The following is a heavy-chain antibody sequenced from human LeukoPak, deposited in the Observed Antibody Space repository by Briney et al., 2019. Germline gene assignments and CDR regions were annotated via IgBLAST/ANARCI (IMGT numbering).Heavy chain of an antibody. Sequence: SGTLSLTCTVSGGSISSGSYYWSWTRQPAGKGLEWIGRIYTSGSTNYNPSLKSRVTISVDTSKNQFSLKLSSVTAADTAVYYCARGGGYNFAVDYWGQGTLVTVSS. CDR2: IYTSGST. D-gene: IGHD5-24*01. J-gene: IGHJ4*02. CDR1: GGSISSGSYY. CDR3: ARGGGYNFAVDY. V-gene: IGHV4-61*02.